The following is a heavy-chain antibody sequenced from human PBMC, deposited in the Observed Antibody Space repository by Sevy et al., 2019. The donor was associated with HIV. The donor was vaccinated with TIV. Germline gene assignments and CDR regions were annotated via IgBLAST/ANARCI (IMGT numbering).Heavy chain of an antibody. CDR2: IIAGNGNT. Sequence: ASVKVSCKASGYTFSSYEIHWVRQAPGQTLEWMGWIIAGNGNTKYSQKFQGRVTITRDTSVSTAYMELSSLRSEDTAVYYCARVFSGYDFAFDIWGQGIMVTVSS. CDR3: ARVFSGYDFAFDI. J-gene: IGHJ3*02. V-gene: IGHV1-3*01. CDR1: GYTFSSYE. D-gene: IGHD5-12*01.